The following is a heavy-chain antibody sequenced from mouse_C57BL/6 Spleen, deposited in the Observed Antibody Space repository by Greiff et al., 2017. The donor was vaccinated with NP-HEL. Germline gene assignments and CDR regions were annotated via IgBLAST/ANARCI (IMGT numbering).Heavy chain of an antibody. CDR1: GFTFSDYG. J-gene: IGHJ2*01. CDR2: ISSGSSTL. Sequence: EVKLVESGGGLVKPGGSLKLSCAASGFTFSDYGMHWVRQAPEKGLEWVAYISSGSSTLYYADTVKGRFTISRDNAKNTLFLQMTSLRSEDTAMYYCARRLLDYWGQGTTLTVSS. CDR3: ARRLLDY. V-gene: IGHV5-17*01.